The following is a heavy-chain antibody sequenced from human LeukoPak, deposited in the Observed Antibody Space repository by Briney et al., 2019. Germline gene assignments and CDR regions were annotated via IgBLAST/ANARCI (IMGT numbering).Heavy chain of an antibody. CDR3: AKDCGSGSYYGLDY. D-gene: IGHD3-10*01. V-gene: IGHV3-43D*03. J-gene: IGHJ4*02. CDR1: GFTFDDYA. Sequence: PGGSLRLSCAASGFTFDDYAMHWVRQAPGKGLEWVSLISWDGGRTYYADSVKGRFTISRDNSKNSLYLQMNSLRAEDTALYYCAKDCGSGSYYGLDYWGQGTLVTASS. CDR2: ISWDGGRT.